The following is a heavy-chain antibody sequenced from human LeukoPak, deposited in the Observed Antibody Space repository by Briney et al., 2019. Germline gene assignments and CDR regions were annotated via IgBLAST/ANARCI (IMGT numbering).Heavy chain of an antibody. D-gene: IGHD3-10*01. V-gene: IGHV1-18*01. Sequence: ASVKVSCKASGYTFTSYGISWVRQAPGQGPEWMGWISAYNGNTNYAQKLQGRVTMTTDTSTSTAYMELRSLRSDDTAVYYCARDKYYYGSGSYYRKTDFDYWGQGTLVTVSS. CDR2: ISAYNGNT. J-gene: IGHJ4*02. CDR1: GYTFTSYG. CDR3: ARDKYYYGSGSYYRKTDFDY.